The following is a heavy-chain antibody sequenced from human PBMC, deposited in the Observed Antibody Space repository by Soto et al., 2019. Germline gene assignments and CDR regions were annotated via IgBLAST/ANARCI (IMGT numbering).Heavy chain of an antibody. CDR1: GFTFSSYA. J-gene: IGHJ6*02. CDR3: ATSYCGGDCYPPPRQLLYYYYGMDV. V-gene: IGHV3-23*01. Sequence: GGSLRLSCAASGFTFSSYAMSWVRQAPGKGLEWVSAISGSGGSTYYADSVKGRFTISRDNSKNTLYLQMNSLRAEDTAVYYCATSYCGGDCYPPPRQLLYYYYGMDVWGQGTTVTVSS. CDR2: ISGSGGST. D-gene: IGHD2-21*02.